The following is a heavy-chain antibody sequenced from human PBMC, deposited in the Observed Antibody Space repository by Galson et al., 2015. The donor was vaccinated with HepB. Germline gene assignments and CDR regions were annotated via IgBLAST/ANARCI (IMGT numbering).Heavy chain of an antibody. V-gene: IGHV3-11*01. CDR1: GFNFSDYY. CDR2: ISSSGSTI. Sequence: SMRLSCEASGFNFSDYYMSWIRQAPGKGLEWVSYISSSGSTIYYADSVKGRFTISRDNAKNSLYLQMNSLRAEDTAVYYCARVLGGWELPKYSDYWGQGTLVTVSS. J-gene: IGHJ4*02. CDR3: ARVLGGWELPKYSDY. D-gene: IGHD1-26*01.